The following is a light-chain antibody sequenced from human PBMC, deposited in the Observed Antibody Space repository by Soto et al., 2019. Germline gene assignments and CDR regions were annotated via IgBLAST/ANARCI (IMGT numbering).Light chain of an antibody. Sequence: QSALTQPPSASGSPGQSVTISCTGTSSDVGSYNYVSWYQQHPGKAPKLMIYEVTKRPSGVPDRFSGSKSGNTASLTVSGLQAEDEADYYCTSYAGSNNFGIFGTGT. J-gene: IGLJ1*01. CDR2: EVT. V-gene: IGLV2-8*01. CDR1: SSDVGSYNY. CDR3: TSYAGSNNFGI.